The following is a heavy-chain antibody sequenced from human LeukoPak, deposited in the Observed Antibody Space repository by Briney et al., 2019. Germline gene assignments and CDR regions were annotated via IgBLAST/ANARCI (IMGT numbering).Heavy chain of an antibody. CDR3: ARDYLRGVIPPLWFDP. V-gene: IGHV3-30*04. J-gene: IGHJ5*02. Sequence: GGSLRLSCAASGFTFSSYAMHWVRQAPGKGLEWVVVISYDGSNKYYADSVKGRFTISRDNSKNTLYPQMNSLRAEDTAVYYCARDYLRGVIPPLWFDPWGQGTLVTVSS. CDR1: GFTFSSYA. D-gene: IGHD3-10*01. CDR2: ISYDGSNK.